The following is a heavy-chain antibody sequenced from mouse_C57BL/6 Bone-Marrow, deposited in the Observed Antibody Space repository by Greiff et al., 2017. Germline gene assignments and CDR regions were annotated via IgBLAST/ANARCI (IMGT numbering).Heavy chain of an antibody. CDR3: ARLYYDYDGVAY. J-gene: IGHJ3*01. V-gene: IGHV1-55*01. Sequence: QVQLQQPGAELVKPGASVKMSCKASGYTFTSYWITWVKQRPGQGLEWIGDIYPGSGSTNYNEKFKSKATLTVDTSSSTAYMQLSSLTSEDSAVYYCARLYYDYDGVAYWGQGTLVTVSA. D-gene: IGHD2-4*01. CDR1: GYTFTSYW. CDR2: IYPGSGST.